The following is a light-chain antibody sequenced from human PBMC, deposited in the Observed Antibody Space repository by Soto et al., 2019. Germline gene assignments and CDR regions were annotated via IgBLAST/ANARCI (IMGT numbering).Light chain of an antibody. CDR1: SSDVGGYNY. Sequence: QSALTQPPSASGSPGQSVTISCTGTSSDVGGYNYVSWYQQHPGKAPKLMIYEVSKRPSGVPDRFSGSKSGNTASLTVSGLQADDEADYYCSSYADTNNYVFGTGTKLTVL. V-gene: IGLV2-8*01. CDR3: SSYADTNNYV. J-gene: IGLJ1*01. CDR2: EVS.